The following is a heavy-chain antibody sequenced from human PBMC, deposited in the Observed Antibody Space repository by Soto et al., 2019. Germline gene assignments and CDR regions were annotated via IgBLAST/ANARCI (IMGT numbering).Heavy chain of an antibody. CDR2: INHSGTT. V-gene: IGHV4-34*01. Sequence: QVQLQQWGAGQLKPSETLSLTCAVYGGSFSGYTWIWIRQPPGKGLEWIGEINHSGTTNHNPSLKSRVIISVDTSKKQFSLRLTSVTAADTAVYYCARGSDYTSSFDYWGQGTLVTVSS. J-gene: IGHJ4*02. D-gene: IGHD3-16*01. CDR1: GGSFSGYT. CDR3: ARGSDYTSSFDY.